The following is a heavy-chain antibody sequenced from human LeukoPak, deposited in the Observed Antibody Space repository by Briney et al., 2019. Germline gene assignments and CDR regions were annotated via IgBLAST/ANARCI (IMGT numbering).Heavy chain of an antibody. CDR1: GFTFSSYA. D-gene: IGHD2-2*01. Sequence: GGSLRLSCAASGFTFSSYAVTWVRQAPGKGLEWVSGISGSGGSPYYADSVKGRFTISRDNSKNTLYLQMNSLRAEDTAVYYCAKGSRWDCSSTTCYPYNWFDPWGQRTLVTVSS. CDR2: ISGSGGSP. CDR3: AKGSRWDCSSTTCYPYNWFDP. J-gene: IGHJ5*02. V-gene: IGHV3-23*01.